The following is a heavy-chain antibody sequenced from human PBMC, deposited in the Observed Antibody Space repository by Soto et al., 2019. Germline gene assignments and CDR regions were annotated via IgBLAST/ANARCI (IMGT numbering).Heavy chain of an antibody. V-gene: IGHV1-46*01. CDR1: GGTFSSYA. CDR2: INPSGGST. D-gene: IGHD6-13*01. J-gene: IGHJ6*02. CDR3: ARAYSTKYGMDV. Sequence: ASVKVSCKASGGTFSSYAISWVRQAPGQGLEWMGIINPSGGSTSYAQKFQGRVTMTRDTSTSTVYMELSSLRSEDTAVYYCARAYSTKYGMDVWGQGTTVTVSS.